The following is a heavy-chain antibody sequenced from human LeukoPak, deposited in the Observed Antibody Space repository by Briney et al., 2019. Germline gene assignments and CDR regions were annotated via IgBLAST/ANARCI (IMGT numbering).Heavy chain of an antibody. D-gene: IGHD4-17*01. J-gene: IGHJ4*02. CDR2: ISSSSTYI. CDR3: VKDDDQYGVDY. V-gene: IGHV3-21*01. Sequence: KPGGSLRLSCEASGFTFSTYSMYWVRQAPGKGLEWVSSISSSSTYINYVDSVKGRFTISRDNAKNSLYLQMNSLRAEDTAVYYCVKDDDQYGVDYWGQGTLVTVSS. CDR1: GFTFSTYS.